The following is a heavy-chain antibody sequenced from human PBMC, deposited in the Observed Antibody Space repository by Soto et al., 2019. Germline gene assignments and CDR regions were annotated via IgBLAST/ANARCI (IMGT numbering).Heavy chain of an antibody. CDR3: ARRGLSSSSTFRYYYYGMDV. CDR1: GYTFTSYH. J-gene: IGHJ6*02. CDR2: MNPNSGNT. V-gene: IGHV1-8*01. D-gene: IGHD6-6*01. Sequence: QVQLVQSGAEVKKPGASVKVSCKASGYTFTSYHINWVRRAAGQGLEWMGWMNPNSGNTGYALKFQGRVTMTRNTSIRQAYMERSSLRSEDTAVYYCARRGLSSSSTFRYYYYGMDVWGQGTTVTVSS.